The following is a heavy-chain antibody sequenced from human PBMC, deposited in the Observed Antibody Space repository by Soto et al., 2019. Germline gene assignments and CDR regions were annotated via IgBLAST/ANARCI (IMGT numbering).Heavy chain of an antibody. CDR1: GFIFDDHV. D-gene: IGHD3-3*01. CDR2: ITWDGYSI. CDR3: ARSWSGSTSGRVDV. V-gene: IGHV3-9*01. Sequence: EVQLVESGGGLVHPGRSLRLSCVASGFIFDDHVMHWVRQVPGKGLEWVGHITWDGYSIGYGGSVRGRFTISRDNAKNTLYLQMNSLSPEDTALYYCARSWSGSTSGRVDVWGQGTTVTVSS. J-gene: IGHJ6*02.